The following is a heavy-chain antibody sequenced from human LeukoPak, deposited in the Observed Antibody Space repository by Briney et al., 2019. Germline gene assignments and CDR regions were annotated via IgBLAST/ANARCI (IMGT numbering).Heavy chain of an antibody. D-gene: IGHD5/OR15-5a*01. Sequence: SETLSLTRTVSGGSISSYYWSWIRQPPGKGLEWIGYIYTSGSTNYNPSLKSRVTISVDTSKNQFSLKLSSVTAADTAVYYCARHVSDYYYYYMDVWGKGTTVTVSS. V-gene: IGHV4-4*09. CDR2: IYTSGST. CDR1: GGSISSYY. J-gene: IGHJ6*03. CDR3: ARHVSDYYYYYMDV.